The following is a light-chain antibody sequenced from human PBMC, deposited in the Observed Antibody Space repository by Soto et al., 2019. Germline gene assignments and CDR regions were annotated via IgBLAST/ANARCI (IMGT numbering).Light chain of an antibody. CDR2: GAS. V-gene: IGKV3-15*01. CDR1: ESVSSN. Sequence: EIVMTQSPATLSVSPGERATLSCRASESVSSNLAWYQQTPGQAPRLLIYGASTRATGIPARFSGSGSGTDFTLTISSLQSEDFAFYYCQEYNTCPPVHSFGRGTKLEI. J-gene: IGKJ2*03. CDR3: QEYNTCPPVHS.